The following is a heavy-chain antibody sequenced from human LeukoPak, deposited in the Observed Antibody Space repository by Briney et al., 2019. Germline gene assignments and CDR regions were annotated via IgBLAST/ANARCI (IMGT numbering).Heavy chain of an antibody. V-gene: IGHV4-61*02. J-gene: IGHJ6*03. CDR2: IYTSGST. D-gene: IGHD3-10*01. CDR1: GGSISSSSYY. CDR3: ARAAGWFGELYYMDV. Sequence: PSETLSLTCTVSGGSISSSSYYWGWIPQPAGKGLDWIGRIYTSGSTNYNPSLKSRVTISVDTSKTQFSLKLSSVTAADTAVYYCARAAGWFGELYYMDVWGKGTTVTISS.